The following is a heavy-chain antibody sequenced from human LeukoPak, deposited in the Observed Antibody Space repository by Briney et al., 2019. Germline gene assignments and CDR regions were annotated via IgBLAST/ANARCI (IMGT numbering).Heavy chain of an antibody. CDR3: ASRLYCSNTRCRNFPFAY. Sequence: GASVTVSCKASGGTFSSYAINWVRQAPGQGLEWMGGIIPIFGTANYAQKLQDRVTITADEFTSTAYIELSSLRSEDTAIYYCASRLYCSNTRCRNFPFAYWGQGALVTVSS. CDR1: GGTFSSYA. CDR2: IIPIFGTA. J-gene: IGHJ4*02. D-gene: IGHD2-2*01. V-gene: IGHV1-69*13.